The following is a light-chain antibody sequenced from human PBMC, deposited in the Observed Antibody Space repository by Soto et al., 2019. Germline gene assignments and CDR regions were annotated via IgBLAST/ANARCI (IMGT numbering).Light chain of an antibody. CDR3: QQSYNTPRT. V-gene: IGKV1-39*01. CDR1: QPISDY. Sequence: DIQMTQSPSSLSASVGDRVTITCRTSQPISDYLNWYQQKPGKAPSLLIYTASTLQTGVPSRFSGSGSGTHFTLTISSVHPEDFATYYCQQSYNTPRTFGQGTKVDIK. CDR2: TAS. J-gene: IGKJ1*01.